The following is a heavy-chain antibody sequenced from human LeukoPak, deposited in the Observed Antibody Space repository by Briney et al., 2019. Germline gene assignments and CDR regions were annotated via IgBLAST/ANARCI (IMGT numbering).Heavy chain of an antibody. CDR1: GFTFDDYA. CDR3: TRNTVTVHFDY. Sequence: PGRSLRLSCSASGFTFDDYAVSWFRQAPGKGVEWVGFIRSKGFGGTPEYAASVRGRFTISRYDSKSIAYLQMNSLKTEDTAVYYCTRNTVTVHFDYWSQGTLVTVSS. V-gene: IGHV3-49*03. CDR2: IRSKGFGGTP. J-gene: IGHJ4*02. D-gene: IGHD4-17*01.